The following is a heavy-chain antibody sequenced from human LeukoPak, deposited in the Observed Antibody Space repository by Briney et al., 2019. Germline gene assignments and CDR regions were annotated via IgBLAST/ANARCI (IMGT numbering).Heavy chain of an antibody. D-gene: IGHD4-23*01. V-gene: IGHV1-46*01. Sequence: ASVKVSCKASGYTFTGHFIHWLRQAPGQGLEWMGIINPSGGSTSYAQKFQGRVTMTRDTSTSTVYMELSSLRSEDTAVYYCARDGLGLRWRNFDYWGQGTLVTVSS. CDR1: GYTFTGHF. CDR2: INPSGGST. J-gene: IGHJ4*02. CDR3: ARDGLGLRWRNFDY.